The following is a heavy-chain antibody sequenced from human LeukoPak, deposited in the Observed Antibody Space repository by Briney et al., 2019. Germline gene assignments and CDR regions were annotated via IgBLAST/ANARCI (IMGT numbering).Heavy chain of an antibody. J-gene: IGHJ4*02. V-gene: IGHV3-23*01. CDR2: ISGSGGST. CDR1: GFTFSSYA. D-gene: IGHD3-22*01. Sequence: GGSLRLSCAASGFTFSSYAMSWVRQAPGKGLEWDSAISGSGGSTYYADSVKGRFTISRDNSKNTLYLQMNSLRAEDTAVYYCAKLRLDPEYYYDSSGLGYWGQGTLVTVSS. CDR3: AKLRLDPEYYYDSSGLGY.